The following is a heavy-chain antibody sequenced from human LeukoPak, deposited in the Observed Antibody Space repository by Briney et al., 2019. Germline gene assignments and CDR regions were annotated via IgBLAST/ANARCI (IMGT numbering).Heavy chain of an antibody. J-gene: IGHJ1*01. V-gene: IGHV1-18*01. CDR2: ISAYNGNT. CDR3: ARDSADCSGGSCYSAEYFQH. D-gene: IGHD2-15*01. CDR1: GYTFTSYG. Sequence: ASVKVSCKASGYTFTSYGISWVRQAPGQGLEWMGWISAYNGNTNYAQKLQGRVTMTTDTSTSTAYMDLRNLTSDDTAVYYCARDSADCSGGSCYSAEYFQHWGQGTLVTVSS.